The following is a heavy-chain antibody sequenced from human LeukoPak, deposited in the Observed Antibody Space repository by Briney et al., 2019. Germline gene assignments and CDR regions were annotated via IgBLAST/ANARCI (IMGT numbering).Heavy chain of an antibody. CDR3: ARGYSGYNAR. J-gene: IGHJ4*02. CDR1: GGSISSYY. CDR2: IYYSGST. Sequence: SETLSLTCTVSGGSISSYYWSWIRQPPGKGLEWLGYIYYSGSTNYNPSLKSRVTISVDTSKNQFSLKLSSVTAADTAVYYCARGYSGYNARWGQGTLVTVSS. D-gene: IGHD5-12*01. V-gene: IGHV4-59*08.